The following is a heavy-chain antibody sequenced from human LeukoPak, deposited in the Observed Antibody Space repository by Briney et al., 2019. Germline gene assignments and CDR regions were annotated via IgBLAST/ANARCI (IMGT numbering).Heavy chain of an antibody. J-gene: IGHJ4*02. V-gene: IGHV3-30*03. Sequence: PGGSLRLSCAASGFTFSSYWMSWVRQAPGKGLEWVAVISYDGIYKDYGDSVKGRFTISRDNSKNTLYLQMNSLRAEDTAVYYCARGAHKRDDYGGFFDYWGQKTLVTVSS. D-gene: IGHD4-23*01. CDR2: ISYDGIYK. CDR3: ARGAHKRDDYGGFFDY. CDR1: GFTFSSYW.